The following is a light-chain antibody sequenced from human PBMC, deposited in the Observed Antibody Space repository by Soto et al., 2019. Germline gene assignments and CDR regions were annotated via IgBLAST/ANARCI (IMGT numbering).Light chain of an antibody. J-gene: IGKJ5*01. CDR1: QSFRRNY. CDR3: QQYDSSPT. CDR2: GAS. Sequence: EIVLTQSPGTLSLSPGERDTLSCRASQSFRRNYLAWYQQKPARAPRLLIYGASSRATGIPDRFSGSGSGTDFTLTISRLEPEDYAVYYCQQYDSSPTFGQGTRLEIK. V-gene: IGKV3-20*01.